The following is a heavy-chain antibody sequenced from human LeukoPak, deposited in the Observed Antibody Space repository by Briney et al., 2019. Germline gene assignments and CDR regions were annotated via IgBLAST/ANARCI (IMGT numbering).Heavy chain of an antibody. D-gene: IGHD4-17*01. V-gene: IGHV4-34*01. Sequence: SETLSLTCGVYGASFSAYFWNWVRQSPGKGLEWIGDIKHGGDTNYNPSLMGRVTISLDASKNQFSLMLTSVTVADTAVYYCARGPHYYGDYIRWFPDAFHIWGPGTMVTVSS. CDR1: GASFSAYF. J-gene: IGHJ3*02. CDR2: IKHGGDT. CDR3: ARGPHYYGDYIRWFPDAFHI.